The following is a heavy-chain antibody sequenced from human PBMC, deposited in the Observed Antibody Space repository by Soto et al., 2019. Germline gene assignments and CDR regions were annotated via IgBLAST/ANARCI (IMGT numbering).Heavy chain of an antibody. V-gene: IGHV3-21*01. CDR1: RFTFTNYN. D-gene: IGHD2-2*01. CDR3: VRGGGYCSSTSCYAYFQH. Sequence: EVQLVESGGGLVKPGESLRLSCAASRFTFTNYNMNWVRQAPGKGLEWVSSISSGSDYIYYADSVEGRFTISRDNAKNSLYLHMNSLRAEDTAVYYCVRGGGYCSSTSCYAYFQHWGQGTLVTVSS. J-gene: IGHJ1*01. CDR2: ISSGSDYI.